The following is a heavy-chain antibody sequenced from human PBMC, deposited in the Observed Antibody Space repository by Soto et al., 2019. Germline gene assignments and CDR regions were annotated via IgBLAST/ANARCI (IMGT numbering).Heavy chain of an antibody. CDR2: INSDGSST. J-gene: IGHJ4*02. Sequence: PGGSLRLSCAASGFTFSSYWMHWVRQAPGKGLVWVSRINSDGSSTSYADSVKGRVTISRGNAKNTLYLQMNSLRAEDTAVYYCARVYGLGRSGYYYVFDYWGQGALVTVSS. V-gene: IGHV3-74*01. D-gene: IGHD3-22*01. CDR1: GFTFSSYW. CDR3: ARVYGLGRSGYYYVFDY.